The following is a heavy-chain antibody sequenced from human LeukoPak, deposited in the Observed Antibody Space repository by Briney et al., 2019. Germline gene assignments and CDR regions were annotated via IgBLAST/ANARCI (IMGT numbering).Heavy chain of an antibody. J-gene: IGHJ4*02. CDR1: GYTFSSYA. V-gene: IGHV7-4-1*02. D-gene: IGHD4-17*01. CDR3: ARSNNDGDYLGVGFDY. CDR2: INTNTGNP. Sequence: EASVKVSCKASGYTFSSYAMNWVRQAPGLGLEWMGWINTNTGNPTYAQGFTGRFVFSLDTSVSTAYLQISSLQAEDTAVYYCARSNNDGDYLGVGFDYWGQGTLVTVSS.